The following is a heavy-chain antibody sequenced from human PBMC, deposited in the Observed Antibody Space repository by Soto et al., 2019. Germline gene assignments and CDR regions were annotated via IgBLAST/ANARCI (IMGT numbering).Heavy chain of an antibody. CDR2: ISGSGGST. J-gene: IGHJ6*02. CDR3: ARSPDRYYYYYGMDV. CDR1: GFTFSSYA. Sequence: PGGSLRLSCAASGFTFSSYAMSWVRQAPGKGLEWVSAISGSGGSTYYADSVKGRFTISRDNSKNTLYLQMNSLRAEDTAVYYCARSPDRYYYYYGMDVWGQGTTVTVSS. V-gene: IGHV3-23*01.